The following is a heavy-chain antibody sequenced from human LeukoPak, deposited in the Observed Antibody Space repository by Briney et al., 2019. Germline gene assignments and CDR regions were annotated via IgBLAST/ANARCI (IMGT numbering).Heavy chain of an antibody. CDR3: AKGREPEPVAPFDP. V-gene: IGHV1-2*02. J-gene: IGHJ5*02. CDR2: INPNSGGT. Sequence: ASVKVSCKASGYTFTDYYIHWVRPAPGQGLEWMGWINPNSGGTKYAQKFQGRVTMTRDTSISTVYMELRRPRSDDTALYYCAKGREPEPVAPFDPWGQGTLVTVSS. CDR1: GYTFTDYY. D-gene: IGHD1-14*01.